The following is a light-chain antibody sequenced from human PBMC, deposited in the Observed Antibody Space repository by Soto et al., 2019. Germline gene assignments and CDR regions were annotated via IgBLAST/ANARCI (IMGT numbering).Light chain of an antibody. J-gene: IGKJ4*01. Sequence: DIQMTQSPSTLSASVGDRVTITCRASQSVNSWLAWFQQKPGEAPKILIYDASSLESGVPSRFSGSGSGTEFTLTISSLQPDDLATYFCQHYHSYPLTFGGGTKVDIK. CDR3: QHYHSYPLT. V-gene: IGKV1-5*01. CDR1: QSVNSW. CDR2: DAS.